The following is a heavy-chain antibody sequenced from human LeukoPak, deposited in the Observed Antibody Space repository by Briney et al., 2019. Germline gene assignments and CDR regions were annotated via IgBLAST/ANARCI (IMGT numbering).Heavy chain of an antibody. V-gene: IGHV1-2*02. CDR3: ARETWYYDSSGYPHYFDY. D-gene: IGHD3-22*01. CDR1: GYTFTGYY. J-gene: IGHJ4*02. Sequence: ASVKVSCKASGYTFTGYYMHWVRQAPGQGLEWTGWINPNSGGTNYAQKFQGRVTMTRDTSISTAYMELSRLRSDDTAVYYCARETWYYDSSGYPHYFDYWGQGTLVTVSS. CDR2: INPNSGGT.